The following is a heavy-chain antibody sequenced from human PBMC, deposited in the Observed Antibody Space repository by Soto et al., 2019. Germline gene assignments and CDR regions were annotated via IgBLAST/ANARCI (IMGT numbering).Heavy chain of an antibody. V-gene: IGHV1-69*01. CDR1: GGTFSSYA. J-gene: IGHJ6*02. CDR3: ARGTKKFAGFRSPRGWYYGMDV. CDR2: IIPIFGTA. D-gene: IGHD2-15*01. Sequence: QVQLVQSGAEVKKPGSSVKVSCKASGGTFSSYAISWVRQAPGQGLEWMGGIIPIFGTANYAQKFQGRVTITADESTSTAYLELSSLRSEDTAVYYCARGTKKFAGFRSPRGWYYGMDVCGQGTTVTVSS.